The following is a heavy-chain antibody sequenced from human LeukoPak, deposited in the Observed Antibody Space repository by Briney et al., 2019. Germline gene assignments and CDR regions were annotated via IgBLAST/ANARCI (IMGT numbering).Heavy chain of an antibody. J-gene: IGHJ4*02. D-gene: IGHD2-2*01. CDR1: GGSFSGYY. CDR3: ARRGVVPAAKLDY. CDR2: INHSGST. V-gene: IGHV4-34*01. Sequence: SETLSLTCAVYGGSFSGYYWSWIRQPPGKGLEWIGEINHSGSTNYNPSLKSRVTISVDTSKNQFSLKLSSVTAADTAVYYCARRGVVPAAKLDYWGQGTLVTVSS.